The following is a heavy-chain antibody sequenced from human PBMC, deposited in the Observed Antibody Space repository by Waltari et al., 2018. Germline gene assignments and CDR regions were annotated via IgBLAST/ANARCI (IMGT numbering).Heavy chain of an antibody. CDR2: ITWNGAHA. V-gene: IGHV3-20*01. Sequence: EMQLVESGGGVARPGGSLRISCSASGFNFRVHGMSWVRQVTGKGLEGVAEITWNGAHAYYADSVRGRFTISRDNAENTLYLQIHSVRAEDAASYHCARHISDPYDAFDLWGQGTMVTVS. J-gene: IGHJ3*01. CDR3: ARHISDPYDAFDL. CDR1: GFNFRVHG. D-gene: IGHD2-21*01.